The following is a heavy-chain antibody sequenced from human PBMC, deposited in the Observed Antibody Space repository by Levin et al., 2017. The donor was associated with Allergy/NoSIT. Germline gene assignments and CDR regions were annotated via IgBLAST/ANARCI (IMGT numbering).Heavy chain of an antibody. CDR3: ARHLRGDSAYDGFDV. D-gene: IGHD5-12*01. CDR1: GFTVRDDW. CDR2: INEDGSQK. Sequence: GGSLRLSCAASGFTVRDDWMTWARQTPGRGLEWVASINEDGSQKNYLDSVKGRFTISRDNAKDSVDLQMDYLRDDDTALYYCARHLRGDSAYDGFDVWGHGTMVTFSS. V-gene: IGHV3-7*03. J-gene: IGHJ3*01.